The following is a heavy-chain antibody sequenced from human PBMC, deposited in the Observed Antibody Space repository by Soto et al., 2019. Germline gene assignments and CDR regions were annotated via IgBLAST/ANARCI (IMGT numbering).Heavy chain of an antibody. D-gene: IGHD3-3*01. Sequence: DSVKGRFTITRDKSKSTLYLQMNSLRAEDTAVYYCAKDANYDFWSGYSNGMDVWGQGTTVTVSS. CDR3: AKDANYDFWSGYSNGMDV. V-gene: IGHV3-30*02. J-gene: IGHJ6*02.